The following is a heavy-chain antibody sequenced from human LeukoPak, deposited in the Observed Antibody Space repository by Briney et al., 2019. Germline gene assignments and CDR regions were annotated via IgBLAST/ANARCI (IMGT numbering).Heavy chain of an antibody. J-gene: IGHJ4*02. D-gene: IGHD5-12*01. CDR3: ARDRGSGYEHDY. Sequence: SETLSLTCTVSGGSISSSSYYWGWIRQPPGKGLEWIGSIYYSGSTYYNPSLKSRVTISVDTSKNQFSLKLSSVTAADTAVYYCARDRGSGYEHDYWGQGTLVTVSS. CDR1: GGSISSSSYY. CDR2: IYYSGST. V-gene: IGHV4-39*07.